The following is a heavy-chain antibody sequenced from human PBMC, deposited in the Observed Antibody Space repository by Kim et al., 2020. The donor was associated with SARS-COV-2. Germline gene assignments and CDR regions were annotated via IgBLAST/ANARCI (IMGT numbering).Heavy chain of an antibody. Sequence: PSHKTRVTISVDTSQNQFSQKLRSVTAADTAVYYCASSSRGAYFDYWGQGTLVTVSS. V-gene: IGHV4-31*02. CDR3: ASSSRGAYFDY. J-gene: IGHJ4*02. D-gene: IGHD3-10*01.